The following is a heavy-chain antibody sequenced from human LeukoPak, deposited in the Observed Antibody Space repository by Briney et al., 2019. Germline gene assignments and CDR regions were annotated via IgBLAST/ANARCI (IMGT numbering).Heavy chain of an antibody. J-gene: IGHJ4*02. CDR2: INPNSGGT. Sequence: ASVKVSXKASGYTFTDYYMHWVRQAPGQGLEWMGRINPNSGGTNYAQKFQGRVTMTRDTSISTASMELSSLRSDDTAVYYCTRSDYDTSGEFDYWGQGTLVTVSS. D-gene: IGHD3-22*01. CDR1: GYTFTDYY. CDR3: TRSDYDTSGEFDY. V-gene: IGHV1-2*06.